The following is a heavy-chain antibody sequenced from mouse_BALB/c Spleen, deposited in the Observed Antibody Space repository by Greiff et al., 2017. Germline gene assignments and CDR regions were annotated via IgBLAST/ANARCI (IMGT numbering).Heavy chain of an antibody. D-gene: IGHD1-1*01. CDR2: IYPGNSDT. CDR1: GYSFTSYW. CDR3: TRNYGYAMDY. Sequence: EVQLQQSGTVLARPGASVKMSCKASGYSFTSYWMHWVKQRPGQGLEWIGAIYPGNSDTSYNQKFKGKAKLTAVTSASTAYRELSSLTNEDSAVYYCTRNYGYAMDYWGQGTSVTVSS. J-gene: IGHJ4*01. V-gene: IGHV1-5*01.